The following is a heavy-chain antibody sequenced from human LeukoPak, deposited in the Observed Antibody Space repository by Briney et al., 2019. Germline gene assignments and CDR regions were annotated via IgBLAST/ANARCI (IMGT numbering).Heavy chain of an antibody. V-gene: IGHV1-46*01. CDR1: GYTFTGYY. CDR2: INPSGGST. J-gene: IGHJ4*02. Sequence: ASVKVSCKASGYTFTGYYMHWVRQAPGQGLEWMRWINPSGGSTSYAQKFQGRVTMTRDMSTSTVYMELSSLRSEDTAVYYCARDAVAAAGFDYWGQGTLVTVSS. D-gene: IGHD6-13*01. CDR3: ARDAVAAAGFDY.